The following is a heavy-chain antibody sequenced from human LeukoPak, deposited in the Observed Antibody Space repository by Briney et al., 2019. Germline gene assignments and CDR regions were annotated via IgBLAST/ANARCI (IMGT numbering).Heavy chain of an antibody. CDR3: AKDKRSSSSNFDY. CDR2: ISGSGGST. CDR1: GFTFSSYA. D-gene: IGHD6-6*01. Sequence: SRGSLRLSCAASGFTFSSYAMSWVRQAPGKRLEWVSAISGSGGSTYYADSVKGRFTISRDNSKNTLYLQMNSLRAEDTAVYYCAKDKRSSSSNFDYWGQGTLVTVSS. J-gene: IGHJ4*02. V-gene: IGHV3-23*01.